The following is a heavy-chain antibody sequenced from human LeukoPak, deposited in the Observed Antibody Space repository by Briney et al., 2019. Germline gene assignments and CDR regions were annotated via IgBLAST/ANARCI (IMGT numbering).Heavy chain of an antibody. J-gene: IGHJ4*02. CDR1: GFTFSSYS. CDR3: ARKVLAYCGGDCYSASLDY. V-gene: IGHV3-48*01. CDR2: ISSSSSTI. D-gene: IGHD2-21*02. Sequence: GGSLRPSCAASGFTFSSYSMNWVRQAPGKGLEWVSYISSSSSTIYYADSVKGRFTISRDNAKNSLYLQMNSPRAEDTAVYYCARKVLAYCGGDCYSASLDYWGQGTLVTVSS.